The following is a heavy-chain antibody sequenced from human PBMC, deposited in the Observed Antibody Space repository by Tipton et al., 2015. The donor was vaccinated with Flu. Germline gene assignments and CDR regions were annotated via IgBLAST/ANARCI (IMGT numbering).Heavy chain of an antibody. CDR2: IYAGGAT. J-gene: IGHJ3*02. Sequence: TLSLTCSVSGDSVISDNYYWSWVRQTAGKGLEWIGRIYAGGATNYNPSLKSRVSISMDTSSNHFSLKLSSVAAADTAIYYCARDGKSDAFDIWSQGTMVTVSS. D-gene: IGHD1-26*01. V-gene: IGHV4-61*02. CDR1: GDSVISDNYY. CDR3: ARDGKSDAFDI.